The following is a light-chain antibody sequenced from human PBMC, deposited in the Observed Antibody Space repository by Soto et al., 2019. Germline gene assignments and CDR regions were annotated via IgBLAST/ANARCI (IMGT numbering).Light chain of an antibody. CDR2: GAS. CDR1: QSVSSNY. J-gene: IGKJ2*01. CDR3: QQYGRSSYT. V-gene: IGKV3-20*01. Sequence: ETVLTQSPGTLSLSPGERATLSCRASQSVSSNYLAWYQQKPGQAPRLLIYGASTRATGIPDRFSGSGSGTDFPLTISRMDPEDFAVYFCQQYGRSSYTFGQGTKLEIK.